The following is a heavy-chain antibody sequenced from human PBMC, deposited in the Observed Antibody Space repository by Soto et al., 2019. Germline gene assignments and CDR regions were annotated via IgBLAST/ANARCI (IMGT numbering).Heavy chain of an antibody. CDR2: IYHSGST. D-gene: IGHD3-10*01. CDR1: GGSISSGGYS. CDR3: ARGYFRSGSDSYYYYGMDV. Sequence: KTSETLSLTCAVSGGSISSGGYSWSWIRQPPGKGLEGIGDIYHSGSTYYNPSLKSRVTISVDRSKNQVSLKLSSVTAADTAVYYCARGYFRSGSDSYYYYGMDVWGQGTTVTVSS. V-gene: IGHV4-30-2*01. J-gene: IGHJ6*02.